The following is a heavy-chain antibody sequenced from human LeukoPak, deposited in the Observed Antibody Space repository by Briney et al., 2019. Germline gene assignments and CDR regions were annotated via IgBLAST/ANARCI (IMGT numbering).Heavy chain of an antibody. CDR3: ARAYCSSTSCYVSWFDP. CDR1: GYTFTSYD. J-gene: IGHJ5*02. V-gene: IGHV1-8*01. CDR2: MNPNSGNT. D-gene: IGHD2-2*01. Sequence: ASVKVSCKASGYTFTSYDINWVRQATGQGLEWRGWMNPNSGNTGYAQKFQGRVTMTRNTSISTAYMELSSLRSEDTAVYYCARAYCSSTSCYVSWFDPWGQGTLVTVSS.